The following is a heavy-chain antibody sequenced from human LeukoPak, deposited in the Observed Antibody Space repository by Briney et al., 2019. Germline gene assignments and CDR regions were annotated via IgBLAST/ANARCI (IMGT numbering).Heavy chain of an antibody. V-gene: IGHV3-13*01. D-gene: IGHD5-18*01. CDR1: GFTFSSYD. Sequence: GGSLRLSCAASGFTFSSYDMHWVRQAPGKGLEWVSAIGTAGDTYYPGSVKGRFTISRENAKNSLYLQMNSLRAGDTAVYYCARAGYSYGYQSAFDIWGQGTMVTVSS. CDR2: IGTAGDT. CDR3: ARAGYSYGYQSAFDI. J-gene: IGHJ3*02.